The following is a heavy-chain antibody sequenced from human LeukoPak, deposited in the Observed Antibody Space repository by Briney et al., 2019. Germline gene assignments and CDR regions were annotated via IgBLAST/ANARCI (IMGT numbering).Heavy chain of an antibody. Sequence: GGPLTLFCRACGFIFHTYAVAGVRETRGEGLEGVSSISGGGGGTYYAHPVKGRFTISRDNANNTLYLQMNGLTAADTAFYYCAKVRGVGTHIWLLPWDLWGQGTLVTVSS. CDR2: ISGGGGGT. CDR3: AKVRGVGTHIWLLPWDL. D-gene: IGHD2-21*02. J-gene: IGHJ1*01. CDR1: GFIFHTYA. V-gene: IGHV3-23*01.